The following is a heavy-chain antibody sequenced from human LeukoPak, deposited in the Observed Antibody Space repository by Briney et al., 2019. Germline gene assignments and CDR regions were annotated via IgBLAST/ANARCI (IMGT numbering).Heavy chain of an antibody. CDR1: GGSFSGYY. D-gene: IGHD5-18*01. V-gene: IGHV4-34*01. CDR2: INHSGST. Sequence: SETLSLTCAVYGGSFSGYYWSWIRQPPGKGLEWIGEINHSGSTNYNPSLKSRVTISVDTSKNQFSLKLSSVTAADTAVYYCARDMVTAMVTDYWGQGTLVTVSS. J-gene: IGHJ4*02. CDR3: ARDMVTAMVTDY.